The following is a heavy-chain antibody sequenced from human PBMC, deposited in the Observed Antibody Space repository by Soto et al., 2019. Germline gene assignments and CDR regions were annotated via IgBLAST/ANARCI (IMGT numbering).Heavy chain of an antibody. CDR3: ARDGHDYGDLADV. D-gene: IGHD4-17*01. CDR2: IYSGGST. CDR1: GFTVSSNY. J-gene: IGHJ6*02. Sequence: QLGGSLRLYGAASGFTVSSNYMSWVRQAPGKGLEWVSVIYSGGSTYYADSVKGRFTISRDNSKNTLYLQMNSLRAEDTAVYYCARDGHDYGDLADVWGQGTTVTVSS. V-gene: IGHV3-53*01.